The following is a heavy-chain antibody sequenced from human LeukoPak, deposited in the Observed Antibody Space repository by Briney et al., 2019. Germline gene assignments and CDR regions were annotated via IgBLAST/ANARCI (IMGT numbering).Heavy chain of an antibody. V-gene: IGHV4-59*01. J-gene: IGHJ6*02. CDR3: ARAHPQYYYYGMDV. CDR1: GGSISSYY. CDR2: IYYSGST. Sequence: SETLSLTCTVSGGSISSYYWSWIRQPPGKGLEWIGYIYYSGSTNYNPSLKSRATISVDTSKNQFSLKLSSVTAADTAVYYCARAHPQYYYYGMDVWGQGTTVTVSS.